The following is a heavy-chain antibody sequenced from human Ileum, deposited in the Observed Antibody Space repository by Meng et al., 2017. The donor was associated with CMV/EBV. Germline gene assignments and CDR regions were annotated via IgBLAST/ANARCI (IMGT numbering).Heavy chain of an antibody. CDR1: GGSFSEYH. D-gene: IGHD3-3*01. CDR3: ARASPQRRFLSY. V-gene: IGHV4-34*01. Sequence: QAQLQQWGAGLLKPSETLPLMCAVYGGSFSEYHLSWIRQPPGKGLEWIGEINHGGSSNYNPSLKSRVTISVDRSRNQVSLKLTSVTAADTAVYYRARASPQRRFLSYWGQGTLVTVSS. J-gene: IGHJ4*02. CDR2: INHGGSS.